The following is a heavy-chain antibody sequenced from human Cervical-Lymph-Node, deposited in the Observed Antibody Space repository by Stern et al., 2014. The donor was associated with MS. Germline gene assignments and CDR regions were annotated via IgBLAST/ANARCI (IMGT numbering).Heavy chain of an antibody. CDR1: GFSFEDYT. D-gene: IGHD5-18*01. CDR2: IDRDGGHT. CDR3: AKDADTTMVPLFDS. J-gene: IGHJ4*02. V-gene: IGHV3-43*01. Sequence: EVQLEESGGVAVQPGGSLRLSCAASGFSFEDYTMHWVRQTPGKGLEWVSLIDRDGGHTFYADSVNGRFTISRDNNKNSLYLQMSSLAPDDTALYYCAKDADTTMVPLFDSWGQGTLVTVSS.